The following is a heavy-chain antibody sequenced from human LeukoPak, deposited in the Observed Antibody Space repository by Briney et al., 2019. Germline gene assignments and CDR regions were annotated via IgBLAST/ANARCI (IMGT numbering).Heavy chain of an antibody. V-gene: IGHV1-3*01. CDR3: AIHCSGGSCSQSYYFDY. Sequence: ASVKVSCKASGYTFSSYAMHWVRQAPGQRLEWMGWINAGNGNTKYSQKFQDRITFTSDTSASTAYMELSSLRSEDTAVYYCAIHCSGGSCSQSYYFDYWGQGTLVTVSS. CDR1: GYTFSSYA. J-gene: IGHJ4*02. CDR2: INAGNGNT. D-gene: IGHD2-15*01.